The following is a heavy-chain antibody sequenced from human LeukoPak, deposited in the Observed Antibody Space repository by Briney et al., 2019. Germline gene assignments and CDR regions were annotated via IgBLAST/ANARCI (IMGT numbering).Heavy chain of an antibody. CDR3: ARAIELELSYKFDY. Sequence: ASVKVSCKASGYTFTSYGISWVRQAPGQGLEWMGWISAYNGNTNYAQKLQGRVTMTTDTSTSTAYMELRSLRSDDTAVYYCARAIELELSYKFDYWGLGTLVTVSS. D-gene: IGHD1-7*01. V-gene: IGHV1-18*01. J-gene: IGHJ4*02. CDR2: ISAYNGNT. CDR1: GYTFTSYG.